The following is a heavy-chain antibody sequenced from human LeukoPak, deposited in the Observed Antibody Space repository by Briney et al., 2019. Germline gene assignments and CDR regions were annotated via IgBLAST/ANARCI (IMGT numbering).Heavy chain of an antibody. CDR1: GGTFSSYA. J-gene: IGHJ3*02. V-gene: IGHV1-69*05. CDR3: ASDELGRDGYNYLDAFDI. Sequence: SVKVSCKASGGTFSSYAISWVRQAPGQGLEWMGGIIPIFGTANYAQKFQGRVTITTDESASTAYMELSSLRSEDTAVYYCASDELGRDGYNYLDAFDIWGQGTMVTVSS. CDR2: IIPIFGTA. D-gene: IGHD5-24*01.